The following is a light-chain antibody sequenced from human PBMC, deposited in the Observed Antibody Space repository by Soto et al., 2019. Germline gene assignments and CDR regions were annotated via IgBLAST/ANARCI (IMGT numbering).Light chain of an antibody. CDR3: QQYDYSPCS. CDR2: GAS. V-gene: IGKV3-20*01. Sequence: EIVLTQSPGIVSLSPGDRATLSCRASDSLINNYLAWYQQKPGQAPRLLICGASTRATGIPDRFRGSGSGTDFTLTISRLEPEDFAVYDCQQYDYSPCSFGQGAKL. CDR1: DSLINNY. J-gene: IGKJ2*04.